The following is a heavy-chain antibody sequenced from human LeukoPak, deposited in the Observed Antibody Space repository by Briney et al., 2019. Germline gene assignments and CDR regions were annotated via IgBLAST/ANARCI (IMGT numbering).Heavy chain of an antibody. V-gene: IGHV4-61*02. CDR1: GGSISSGSYY. CDR2: IYTSGST. CDR3: ARDARQELLAGGFDF. Sequence: SETLSLTCTVSGGSISSGSYYWSWIRQPAGKGLEWIGRIYTSGSTNYNPSLKSRVTISVDTSKNQFSLKLKSVTAADTAVYYCARDARQELLAGGFDFWGQGALVTVSS. D-gene: IGHD3-10*01. J-gene: IGHJ4*02.